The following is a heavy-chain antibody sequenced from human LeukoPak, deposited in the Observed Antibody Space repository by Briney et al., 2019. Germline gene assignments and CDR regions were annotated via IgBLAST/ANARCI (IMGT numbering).Heavy chain of an antibody. CDR3: ARESSPGFSYGYPLAY. J-gene: IGHJ1*01. CDR2: ISSSSSYI. CDR1: EFTFSSYS. Sequence: GGSLRLSCAASEFTFSSYSMNRVRQAPGKGLEWVSSISSSSSYIYYADSVKGRFTISRDNAKNSLYLQMNSLRADDTAVYYCARESSPGFSYGYPLAYWGQGTLVTVSS. V-gene: IGHV3-21*01. D-gene: IGHD5-18*01.